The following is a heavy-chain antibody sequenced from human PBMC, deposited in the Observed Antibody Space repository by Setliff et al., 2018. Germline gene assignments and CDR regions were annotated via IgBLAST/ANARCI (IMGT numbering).Heavy chain of an antibody. CDR1: GYPFVGYY. CDR3: AKQGDLAFDY. J-gene: IGHJ4*02. CDR2: VDPKSGRT. D-gene: IGHD3-16*01. V-gene: IGHV1-2*02. Sequence: ASVKVSCKASGYPFVGYYIYWMRQAPGQGLEWMGWVDPKSGRTKYAVKFQGRVTMTRDTSITTIYMELSSLTSDDTAIYYCAKQGDLAFDYWGQGTQVTVSS.